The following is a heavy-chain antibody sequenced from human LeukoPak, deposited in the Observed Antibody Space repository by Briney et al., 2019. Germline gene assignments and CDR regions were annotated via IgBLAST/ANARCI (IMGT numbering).Heavy chain of an antibody. D-gene: IGHD6-19*01. CDR2: MNPNSGYT. J-gene: IGHJ4*02. Sequence: ASVKVSCKASGYTFTTYDINWVRQATGQGLEWMGWMNPNSGYTGYAQKFQGRVTITRDTSISTAYMELSSLRSEDTAVYYCARVAGGIDYWGQGTLVTVSS. CDR3: ARVAGGIDY. CDR1: GYTFTTYD. V-gene: IGHV1-8*03.